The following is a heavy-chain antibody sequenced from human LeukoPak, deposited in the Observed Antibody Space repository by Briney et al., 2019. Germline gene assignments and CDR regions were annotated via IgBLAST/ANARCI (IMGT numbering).Heavy chain of an antibody. Sequence: ASVKVSCKASGYTFTSYGISWVRQAPGQGLEWMGWISAYNGNTNYAQKLQGRVTINTDTSTSTAYMELRSLRSDDTAVYYCARGSGRHYYYYGMDVWGQGTTVTVSS. CDR1: GYTFTSYG. V-gene: IGHV1-18*01. D-gene: IGHD1-26*01. CDR3: ARGSGRHYYYYGMDV. J-gene: IGHJ6*02. CDR2: ISAYNGNT.